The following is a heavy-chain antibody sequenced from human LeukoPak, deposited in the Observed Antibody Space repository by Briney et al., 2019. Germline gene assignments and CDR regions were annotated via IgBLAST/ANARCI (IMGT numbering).Heavy chain of an antibody. D-gene: IGHD1-26*01. CDR1: GFTLGDYA. CDR2: ISGDGDNT. Sequence: GGSLRLSCVASGFTLGDYALHWVRQAPGKGLEWISLISGDGDNTYYADSVKGRFTISRDNSKNSLYLQMSSLRAEDTALYYCAKGVRSGTYYNCFDPWGQGTLVTVSS. J-gene: IGHJ5*02. CDR3: AKGVRSGTYYNCFDP. V-gene: IGHV3-43*02.